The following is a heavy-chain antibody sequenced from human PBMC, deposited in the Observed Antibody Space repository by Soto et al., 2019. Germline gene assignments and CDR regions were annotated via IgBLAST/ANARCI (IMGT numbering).Heavy chain of an antibody. D-gene: IGHD3-16*01. V-gene: IGHV3-66*01. J-gene: IGHJ6*02. CDR2: IHSGGDT. Sequence: EVQLVESGGDLVQPGGSLRLSCAASGFAVSSNYMTWVRQAPGKGLEWVSVIHSGGDTHYADSVRGRFTISRDNSKNTLQLQMNGRRAEDTAVYYCARSRTGITYGGMVVWGQGTTVTASS. CDR1: GFAVSSNY. CDR3: ARSRTGITYGGMVV.